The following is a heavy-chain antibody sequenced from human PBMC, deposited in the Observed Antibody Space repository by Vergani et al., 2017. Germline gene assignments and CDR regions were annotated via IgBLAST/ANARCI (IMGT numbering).Heavy chain of an antibody. J-gene: IGHJ4*02. Sequence: QVQLQQWGAGLLKPSEPLSLTCAVYGGSFSGYYWSWIRQPPGKGLEWIGEINHSASTNYNPSLKSRVTISVDTSKNQFSLKLSSVTAADTAVYYCARGVYSWYEGFDYWGQGTLVTVSS. D-gene: IGHD6-13*01. CDR1: GGSFSGYY. V-gene: IGHV4-34*01. CDR2: INHSAST. CDR3: ARGVYSWYEGFDY.